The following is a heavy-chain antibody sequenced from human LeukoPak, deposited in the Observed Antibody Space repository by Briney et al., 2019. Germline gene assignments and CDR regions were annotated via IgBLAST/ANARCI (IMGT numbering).Heavy chain of an antibody. Sequence: GASVKVSCKASGYTFTGYYMHWVRQAPGQGLEWMGWINPNSGGTNYQSRVTMTRDTSISTAYMDLSGLRSDDTAVYYCARGFVVRGVSPIRPPLSGAFHIWGQGTMVTVSS. J-gene: IGHJ3*02. D-gene: IGHD3-10*01. CDR2: INPNSGGT. CDR1: GYTFTGYY. V-gene: IGHV1-2*02. CDR3: ARGFVVRGVSPIRPPLSGAFHI.